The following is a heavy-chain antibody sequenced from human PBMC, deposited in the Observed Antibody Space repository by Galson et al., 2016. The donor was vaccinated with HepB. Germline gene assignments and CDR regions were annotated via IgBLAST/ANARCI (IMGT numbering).Heavy chain of an antibody. V-gene: IGHV3-21*01. Sequence: SLRLSCAASGLTFSDYGMNWVRQAPGKGLEWLSFINSGSSSISYGDSVKGRFTVSRDVSNNQFSLRLSSVTAANTAVYHCARGRKTAMIASPGEIDYWGQGTLVTVSS. CDR3: ARGRKTAMIASPGEIDY. J-gene: IGHJ4*02. D-gene: IGHD5-18*01. CDR1: GLTFSDYG. CDR2: INSGSSSI.